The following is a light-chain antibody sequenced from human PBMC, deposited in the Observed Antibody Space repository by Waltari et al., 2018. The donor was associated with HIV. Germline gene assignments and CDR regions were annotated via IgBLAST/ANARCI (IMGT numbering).Light chain of an antibody. V-gene: IGKV4-1*01. CDR1: RTVFYNSNNLNY. CDR2: WAS. J-gene: IGKJ4*01. CDR3: QQYYSTPPHT. Sequence: DIVMTQSPDSLTVSLGERATISCRSSRTVFYNSNNLNYLAWYQQKPRQSPKVLIYWASTRESGVPDRFIGNGSGTDFTLTISSLQAEDVAVYYCQQYYSTPPHTFGGGTKVDLK.